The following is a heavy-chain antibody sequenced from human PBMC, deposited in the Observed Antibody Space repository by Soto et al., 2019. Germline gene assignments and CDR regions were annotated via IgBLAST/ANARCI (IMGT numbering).Heavy chain of an antibody. CDR2: ISSTGDTV. CDR3: AREGFYAMDV. V-gene: IGHV3-48*03. CDR1: GFTFSSYE. J-gene: IGHJ6*02. Sequence: GGSLRLSCTVSGFTFSSYEMYWVRQAPGKGLEWISYISSTGDTVYYADSVKGRFTISRDNARNSLSVEMNSLRVEDTGVYYCAREGFYAMDVWGQGTRVTVSS.